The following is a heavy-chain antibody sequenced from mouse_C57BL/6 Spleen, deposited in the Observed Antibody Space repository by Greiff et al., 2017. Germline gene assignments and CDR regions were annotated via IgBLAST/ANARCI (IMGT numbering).Heavy chain of an antibody. CDR3: ARGGVLGPHYYAMDY. CDR1: GYTFTSYW. D-gene: IGHD4-1*01. Sequence: QVQLQQPGAELVKPGASVKLSCKASGYTFTSYWMHWVKQRPGQGLEWIGMIHPNSGSTNYNEKFKSKATLTVDKSSSTADMQLSSLTSEDSAVYYCARGGVLGPHYYAMDYWGQGTSVTVSS. CDR2: IHPNSGST. J-gene: IGHJ4*01. V-gene: IGHV1-64*01.